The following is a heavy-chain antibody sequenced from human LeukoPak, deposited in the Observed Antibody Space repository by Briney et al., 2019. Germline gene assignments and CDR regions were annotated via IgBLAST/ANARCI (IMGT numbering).Heavy chain of an antibody. CDR3: ARYCTNGVCYTPGYYFDY. V-gene: IGHV3-48*03. CDR1: GFTFSSYE. D-gene: IGHD2-8*01. CDR2: ISSSGSTK. Sequence: PGGSLRLSCAASGFTFSSYEMNWVRQAPGKGLEWVSYISSSGSTKYYADSVKGRFTISRDKPKNSLYLQINSLRAEDTAVYYCARYCTNGVCYTPGYYFDYWGQGTLVTVSS. J-gene: IGHJ4*02.